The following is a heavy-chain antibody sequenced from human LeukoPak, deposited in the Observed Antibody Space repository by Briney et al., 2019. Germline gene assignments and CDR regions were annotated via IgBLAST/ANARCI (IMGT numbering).Heavy chain of an antibody. V-gene: IGHV3-30*04. CDR1: GFTFTSSA. CDR3: ASLRSGSGSFYNDY. D-gene: IGHD3-10*01. CDR2: ISYDGSDK. J-gene: IGHJ4*02. Sequence: SCKASGFTFTSSAMQWVRQTPGKGLEWVTLISYDGSDKYYADSVKGRFSISRDNSKNTLYLQMNSLRAEDTAVYYCASLRSGSGSFYNDYWGQGTLVTVSS.